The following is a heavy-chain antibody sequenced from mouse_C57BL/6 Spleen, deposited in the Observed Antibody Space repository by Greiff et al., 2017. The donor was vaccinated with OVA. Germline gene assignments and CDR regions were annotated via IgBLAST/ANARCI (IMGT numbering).Heavy chain of an antibody. D-gene: IGHD1-1*01. V-gene: IGHV1-80*01. CDR3: AREGATVVESFDY. J-gene: IGHJ2*01. CDR2: IYPGDGDT. CDR1: GYAFSSYW. Sequence: VKLVESGAELVKPGASVKISCKASGYAFSSYWMNWVKQRPGKGLEWIGQIYPGDGDTNYNGKFKGKATLTADKSSSTAYMQLSSLTSEDSAVYFCAREGATVVESFDYWGQGTTLTVSS.